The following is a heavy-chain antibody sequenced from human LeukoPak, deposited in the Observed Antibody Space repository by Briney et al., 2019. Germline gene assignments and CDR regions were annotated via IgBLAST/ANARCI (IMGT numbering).Heavy chain of an antibody. CDR1: GGSISSYY. CDR3: ARSRRSGWHYYYYYMDV. D-gene: IGHD6-19*01. CDR2: IYYSGST. J-gene: IGHJ6*03. V-gene: IGHV4-59*12. Sequence: SETLSLTCTVSGGSISSYYWSWLRQPPGKGLEWLGYIYYSGSTNYNPSLKSRVTISVDTSKNQFCLKLSSVTAADTAVYYCARSRRSGWHYYYYYMDVWGKGTTVTISS.